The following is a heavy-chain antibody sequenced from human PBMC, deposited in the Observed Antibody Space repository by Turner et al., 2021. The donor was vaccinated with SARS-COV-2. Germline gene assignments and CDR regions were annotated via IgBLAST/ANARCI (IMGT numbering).Heavy chain of an antibody. CDR1: GGSISSSSYY. CDR2: IYYSGST. V-gene: IGHV4-39*01. Sequence: QLQLQESGPGLVKPSETLSLTCTVYGGSISSSSYYWGWIRQPPGKGLEWIGSIYYSGSTYYNPSLKSRVTISVDTSKNQFYLKLSSVTAADTAVYYCARLDYDSSGYYSSGFDYWGQGTLVTVSS. D-gene: IGHD3-22*01. CDR3: ARLDYDSSGYYSSGFDY. J-gene: IGHJ4*02.